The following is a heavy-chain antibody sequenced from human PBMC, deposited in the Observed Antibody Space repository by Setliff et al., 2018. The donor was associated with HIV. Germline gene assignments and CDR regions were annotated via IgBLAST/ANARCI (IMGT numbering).Heavy chain of an antibody. CDR1: GDSISSGSNY. D-gene: IGHD2-2*01. CDR3: ARASSDIPGVDSNYFGD. CDR2: IYTSGP. Sequence: SLTCTVSGDSISSGSNYWSWIRQPAGKGLEWIGRIYTSGPRYNPSLENRVTISVDTSKSQFFLMLSSVTAADTAVYYCARASSDIPGVDSNYFGDWGQGTLVTVSS. J-gene: IGHJ4*02. V-gene: IGHV4-61*02.